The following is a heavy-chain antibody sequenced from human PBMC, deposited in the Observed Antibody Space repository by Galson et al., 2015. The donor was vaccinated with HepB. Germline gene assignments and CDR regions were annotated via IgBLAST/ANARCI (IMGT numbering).Heavy chain of an antibody. CDR1: GFTFSSYA. V-gene: IGHV3-23*01. CDR2: ISGSGGST. CDR3: AKDLAGSSWADDAFDI. J-gene: IGHJ3*02. Sequence: SLRLSCAASGFTFSSYAMSWVRQAPGKGLEWVSAISGSGGSTYYADSVKGRFTISRDNSKNTLYLQMNSLRAEDTAVYYCAKDLAGSSWADDAFDIWGQGTMVTVSS. D-gene: IGHD6-13*01.